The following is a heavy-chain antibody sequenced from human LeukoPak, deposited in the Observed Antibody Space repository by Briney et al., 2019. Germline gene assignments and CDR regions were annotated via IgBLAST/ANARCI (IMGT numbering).Heavy chain of an antibody. CDR3: ARGGGSYGYFYY. D-gene: IGHD5-18*01. J-gene: IGHJ4*02. Sequence: PSETLSLTCTVSGGSISSHYWSSIRQPPGKGLGWVGYIYYSGSTNYNPSLKSRVTISVDTSKNQFSLKLNSVTAADTAVYYCARGGGSYGYFYYWGQGTLVTVSS. CDR2: IYYSGST. CDR1: GGSISSHY. V-gene: IGHV4-59*11.